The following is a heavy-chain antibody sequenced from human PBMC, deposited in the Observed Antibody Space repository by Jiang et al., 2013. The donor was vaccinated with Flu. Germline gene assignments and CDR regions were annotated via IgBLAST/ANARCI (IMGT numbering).Heavy chain of an antibody. D-gene: IGHD4-17*01. Sequence: GGLVQPGRSLRLSCAASGFPFDDYAMHWVRQPPGKGLEWVSGISWSSDSIGYADSVKGRFTISRDNAKNSLYLQMNSLRTEDTALYYCAKGVDYGDYVKTAFDIWGQGTMVTVSS. CDR3: AKGVDYGDYVKTAFDI. V-gene: IGHV3-9*01. CDR1: GFPFDDYA. CDR2: ISWSSDSI. J-gene: IGHJ3*02.